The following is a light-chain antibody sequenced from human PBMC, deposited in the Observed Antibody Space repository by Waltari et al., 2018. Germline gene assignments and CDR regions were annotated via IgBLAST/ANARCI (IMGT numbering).Light chain of an antibody. J-gene: IGLJ3*02. CDR1: RSDVGNYHF. CDR3: CSYAGSRTPWV. CDR2: EGS. V-gene: IGLV2-23*01. Sequence: QSVLTQPASVSGSPGQSITISCTGSRSDVGNYHFVSWYQQHPDESPKLGIYEGSKRPSGISIRFSGSKSGNTASLTISRLQAEDEADYFCCSYAGSRTPWVFGGGTRVTVL.